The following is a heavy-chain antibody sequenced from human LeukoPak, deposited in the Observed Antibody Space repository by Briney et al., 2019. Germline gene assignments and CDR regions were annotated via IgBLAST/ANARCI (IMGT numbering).Heavy chain of an antibody. Sequence: GGSLRLSCAASGFTVSSYSMNWVRQAPGKGLEWVSSISSSSSYIYYADSVKGRFTISRDNAKNSLYLQMNSLRAEDTAVYYCARGLSSSSWYQAVVRAFDIWGQGTIVTVSS. J-gene: IGHJ3*02. CDR1: GFTVSSYS. CDR3: ARGLSSSSWYQAVVRAFDI. CDR2: ISSSSSYI. D-gene: IGHD6-13*01. V-gene: IGHV3-21*04.